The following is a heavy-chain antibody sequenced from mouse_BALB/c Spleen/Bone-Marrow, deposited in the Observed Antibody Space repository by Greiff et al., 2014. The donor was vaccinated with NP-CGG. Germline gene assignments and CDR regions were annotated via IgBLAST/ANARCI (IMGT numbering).Heavy chain of an antibody. CDR2: ISSGSSTI. J-gene: IGHJ4*01. Sequence: DVHLVESGGGLVQPGGPRKLSCAASGFTFSSFGMHWVRQAPEKGLEWVAYISSGSSTIYYADTVKGRFTISRDNPKNTLFLQMTSLRSEDTAMYYCARSGYYGSSPYYAMDYWGQGTSVTVSS. CDR1: GFTFSSFG. D-gene: IGHD1-1*01. V-gene: IGHV5-17*02. CDR3: ARSGYYGSSPYYAMDY.